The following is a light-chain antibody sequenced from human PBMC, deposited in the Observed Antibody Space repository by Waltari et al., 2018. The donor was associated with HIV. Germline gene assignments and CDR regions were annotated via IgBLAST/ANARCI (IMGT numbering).Light chain of an antibody. CDR1: TSNIGAGYD. J-gene: IGLJ3*02. CDR2: GNN. Sequence: QSVLTQPPSVSGAPGQRVTISCTGSTSNIGAGYDVHWYQQLPGTAPKLLSDGNNNRPSGVPDRVSGSKSGTSASLAITGLQAEDEADYYCQSYDSSLSGSGVFGGGTKLTVL. CDR3: QSYDSSLSGSGV. V-gene: IGLV1-40*01.